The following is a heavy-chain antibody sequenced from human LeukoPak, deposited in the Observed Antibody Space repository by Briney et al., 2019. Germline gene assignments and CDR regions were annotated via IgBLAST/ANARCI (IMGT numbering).Heavy chain of an antibody. CDR3: AGDILTGYGALDI. Sequence: GGSLRLSCAASGFTVSSNYMSWVRQAPGKGLEWVSVIYSGGSTYYADSVKGRYTISRDNSKNTLYLQMNSLRAEDTAVYYCAGDILTGYGALDIWGHGTMVTVSS. J-gene: IGHJ3*02. V-gene: IGHV3-66*01. CDR1: GFTVSSNY. D-gene: IGHD3-9*01. CDR2: IYSGGST.